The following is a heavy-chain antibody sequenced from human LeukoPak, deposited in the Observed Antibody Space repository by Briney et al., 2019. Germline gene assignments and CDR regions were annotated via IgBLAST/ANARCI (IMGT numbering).Heavy chain of an antibody. V-gene: IGHV1-69*04. CDR3: ARGVTARDSYDI. CDR2: IIPIVGMP. J-gene: IGHJ3*02. D-gene: IGHD2-21*02. Sequence: GASVKVSCKASGGTISSFAINWVRQAPGQGLEWMGSIIPIVGMPNYAQKFQGRVTITADTSTNTAYMELSSLRSEDTAVYYCARGVTARDSYDIWGQGTMLIVSS. CDR1: GGTISSFA.